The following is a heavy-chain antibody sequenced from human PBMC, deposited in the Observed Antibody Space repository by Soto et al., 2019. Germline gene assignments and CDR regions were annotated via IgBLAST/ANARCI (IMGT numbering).Heavy chain of an antibody. Sequence: EVQLVESGGGLVKPGGSLRLSCVVSGFTFSSYSMNWVRQAPGKGLEWVSSISSGGEYTYYADSVKGRFTISRDKAKNSVYLQMNSLTAGDTALYYCARDFKESQYYYYCMDVWGKGTTVTVSS. CDR2: ISSGGEYT. CDR3: ARDFKESQYYYYCMDV. CDR1: GFTFSSYS. J-gene: IGHJ6*03. V-gene: IGHV3-21*06. D-gene: IGHD3-10*01.